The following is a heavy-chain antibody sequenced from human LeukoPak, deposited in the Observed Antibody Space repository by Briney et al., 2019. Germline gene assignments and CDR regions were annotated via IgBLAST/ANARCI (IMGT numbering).Heavy chain of an antibody. CDR2: IYYSGST. CDR3: ARIVAATLDFDY. D-gene: IGHD1-26*01. V-gene: IGHV4-61*05. Sequence: PSETLSLTCTVSGGSIRSSYYYWGWIRQPPGKGLEWIGYIYYSGSTNYNPSLKSRVTISVDTSKNQFSLKLSSVTAADTAVYYCARIVAATLDFDYWGQGTLVTVSS. J-gene: IGHJ4*02. CDR1: GGSIRSSYYY.